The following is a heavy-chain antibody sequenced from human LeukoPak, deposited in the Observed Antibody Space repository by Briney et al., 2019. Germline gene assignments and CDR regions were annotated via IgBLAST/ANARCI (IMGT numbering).Heavy chain of an antibody. D-gene: IGHD2-2*01. CDR1: GYTFTSYY. J-gene: IGHJ5*02. Sequence: GASVKVSCKASGYTFTSYYMHWVRQAPGQGLEWMGWINPNSGGTNYAQKFQGRVTMTRDTSISTAYMELSRLRSDDTAVYYCARAVVVVPAAIFRNWFDPWGQGTLVTVSS. V-gene: IGHV1-2*02. CDR2: INPNSGGT. CDR3: ARAVVVVPAAIFRNWFDP.